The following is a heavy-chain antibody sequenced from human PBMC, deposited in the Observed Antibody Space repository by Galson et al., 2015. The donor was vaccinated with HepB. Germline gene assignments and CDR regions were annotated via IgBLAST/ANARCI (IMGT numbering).Heavy chain of an antibody. Sequence: SLRLSCAASGFTFSDHAMSWVRQTPGKGLGWVSVITDSGATFYADSVRGRFTISRDNSKNTLYLQMNSLRDDDAAVYYCAKGGWLEDWGLGARVTVSS. D-gene: IGHD6-19*01. CDR1: GFTFSDHA. V-gene: IGHV3-23*01. J-gene: IGHJ4*02. CDR3: AKGGWLED. CDR2: ITDSGAT.